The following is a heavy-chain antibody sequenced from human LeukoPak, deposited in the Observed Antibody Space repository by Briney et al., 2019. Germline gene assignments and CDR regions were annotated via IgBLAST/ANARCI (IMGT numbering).Heavy chain of an antibody. CDR3: AAADDFWSGYYNFDY. V-gene: IGHV1-58*01. CDR1: GFTFSSSA. CDR2: IVVSSGNT. D-gene: IGHD3-3*01. J-gene: IGHJ4*02. Sequence: VASVKVSCKASGFTFSSSAVQWVRQARGQRLEWIGWIVVSSGNTNYAQKFQERVTITRDMSTSTAYMELSSLRSEDTAVYYCAAADDFWSGYYNFDYWGQGTLVTVSS.